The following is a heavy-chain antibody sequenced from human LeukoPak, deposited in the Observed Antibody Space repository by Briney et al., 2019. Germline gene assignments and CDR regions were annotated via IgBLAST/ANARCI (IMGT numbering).Heavy chain of an antibody. J-gene: IGHJ3*02. CDR3: ARRDDAFDI. CDR2: IYTSGST. CDR1: GGSISSYY. V-gene: IGHV4-4*09. Sequence: SETLSLTCTVSGGSISSYYWSWIRQPPGKGLEWIGCIYTSGSTNYNPSLKSRVTISVDTSKNQFSLKLSSVTAADTAVYYCARRDDAFDIWGQGTMVTVSS.